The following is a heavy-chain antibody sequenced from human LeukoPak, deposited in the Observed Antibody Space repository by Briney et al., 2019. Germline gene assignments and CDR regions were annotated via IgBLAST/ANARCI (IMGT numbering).Heavy chain of an antibody. V-gene: IGHV4-39*07. Sequence: SETLSLTCTVSGGSISSSSYSWGWIRQPPWKALEWIGSIYYSGSPYYNPSLKSRVTVSVDTSKNQFSLKLSSVTAADTAVYYCARVPVNIWENWFDPWGQGTLVTVSS. CDR1: GGSISSSSYS. CDR2: IYYSGSP. CDR3: ARVPVNIWENWFDP. D-gene: IGHD1-26*01. J-gene: IGHJ5*02.